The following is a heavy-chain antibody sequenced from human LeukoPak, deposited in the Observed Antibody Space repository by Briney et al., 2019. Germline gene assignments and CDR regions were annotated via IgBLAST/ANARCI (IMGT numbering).Heavy chain of an antibody. CDR2: IYSGGST. D-gene: IGHD2-15*01. V-gene: IGHV3-53*01. CDR3: ARGSGYCSGGSCYRKKYYYYYGMDV. Sequence: PGGSLRPSCAASGLTVSSNYMSWVRPAPGKGLEWVSVIYSGGSTSYADSVKGRFTISRDNSKNTLYLQMNSLRAEDTAVYYCARGSGYCSGGSCYRKKYYYYYGMDVWGQGTTVTVSS. CDR1: GLTVSSNY. J-gene: IGHJ6*02.